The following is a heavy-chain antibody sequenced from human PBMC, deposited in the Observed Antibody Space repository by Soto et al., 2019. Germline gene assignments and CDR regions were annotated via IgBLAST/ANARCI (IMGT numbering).Heavy chain of an antibody. J-gene: IGHJ4*02. CDR3: VSDKMGGGRPSGN. CDR2: ICRSGST. D-gene: IGHD1-26*01. V-gene: IGHV4-38-2*01. CDR1: SYSISSDYY. Sequence: SETLSLTCAVSSYSISSDYYWGWIRQPPGKGLEWIGSICRSGSTYYNPSLKGRVSISIDTSKNQSSLKLTSVTAADTAVYYCVSDKMGGGRPSGNWGPGIMVTV.